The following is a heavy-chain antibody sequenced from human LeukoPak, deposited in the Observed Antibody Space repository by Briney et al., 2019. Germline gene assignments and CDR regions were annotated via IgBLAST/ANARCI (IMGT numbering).Heavy chain of an antibody. V-gene: IGHV3-33*06. Sequence: PGGSLRLSCAASGFTFSSYGMHWVRQAPGKGLEWVAVIWYDGSNKYYADSVKGRFTTSRDNSKNTLYLQMNSLRAEDTAVYYCAKDASTVGWYYFDYWGQGTLVTVSS. CDR2: IWYDGSNK. J-gene: IGHJ4*02. CDR1: GFTFSSYG. CDR3: AKDASTVGWYYFDY. D-gene: IGHD2-15*01.